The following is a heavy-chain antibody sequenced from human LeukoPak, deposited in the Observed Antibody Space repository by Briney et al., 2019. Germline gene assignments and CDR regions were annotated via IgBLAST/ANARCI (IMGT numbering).Heavy chain of an antibody. CDR3: ARGYCSSVGCYDWLDP. Sequence: ASVKVSCKASGYTFTSYGISWVRQAPGQGLEWMGWISAYNGNTNYPQKFQGRVTMTRDTSISTAYMELSRLRFDDTAVYYCARGYCSSVGCYDWLDPWGQGTLVTVSS. J-gene: IGHJ5*02. CDR1: GYTFTSYG. CDR2: ISAYNGNT. V-gene: IGHV1-18*01. D-gene: IGHD2-2*01.